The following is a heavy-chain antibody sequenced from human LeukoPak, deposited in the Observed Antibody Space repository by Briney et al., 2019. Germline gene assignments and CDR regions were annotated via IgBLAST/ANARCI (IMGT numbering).Heavy chain of an antibody. Sequence: GGSLRLSCAASVFTFSSYAMSWVRQAPGKGLEWVSAISGSGGSTYYADSVKGRFTISRDNSKNTLYLQMNSLIAEDTAVYYCAKDLNYDILTGYRPSAFDIWGQGTMVTVSS. CDR1: VFTFSSYA. D-gene: IGHD3-9*01. CDR2: ISGSGGST. V-gene: IGHV3-23*01. CDR3: AKDLNYDILTGYRPSAFDI. J-gene: IGHJ3*02.